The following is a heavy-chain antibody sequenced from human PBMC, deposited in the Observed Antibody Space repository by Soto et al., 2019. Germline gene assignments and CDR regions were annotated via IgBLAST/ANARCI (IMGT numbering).Heavy chain of an antibody. CDR3: ARDLGSGYERGDY. J-gene: IGHJ4*02. CDR1: GDTFTNHV. V-gene: IGHV1-69*12. CDR2: IISLFGTP. Sequence: QVQLVQSGDEVKKPGSSVKVSCKASGDTFTNHVFNWVRQAPGQGLEWMGGIISLFGTPNYSRRFQGRVTMTADEATATSYMELSSLRSDDTAVYYCARDLGSGYERGDYWGQGTLVTVSS. D-gene: IGHD3-22*01.